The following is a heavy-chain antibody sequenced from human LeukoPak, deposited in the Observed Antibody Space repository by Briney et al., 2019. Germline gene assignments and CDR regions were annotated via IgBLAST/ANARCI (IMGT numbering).Heavy chain of an antibody. CDR1: GFTFSTYF. D-gene: IGHD6-19*01. Sequence: GGSLRLSCAASGFTFSTYFMTWVRQGPGKGLEWVSSIYPNGGSTFYADSVKGRFTISRDNSKNTLYLQMSSLRTEDTAIYYCAKGVVPDSGWDLDYWGQGTLVTVSS. J-gene: IGHJ4*02. CDR3: AKGVVPDSGWDLDY. V-gene: IGHV3-23*01. CDR2: IYPNGGST.